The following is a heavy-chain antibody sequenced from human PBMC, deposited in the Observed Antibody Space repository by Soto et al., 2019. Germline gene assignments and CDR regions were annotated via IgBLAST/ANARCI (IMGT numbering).Heavy chain of an antibody. V-gene: IGHV1-69*01. CDR1: GGTFSYYS. J-gene: IGHJ6*02. CDR2: IIPIFGTG. D-gene: IGHD3-16*01. CDR3: ARGGGYHNALEV. Sequence: QVQLVQSGAEVKKPGSSVKVSCKASGGTFSYYSTTWVRQAPGQGLEWMGGIIPIFGTGNYAQRFQGRVTTTADESTTTAYIEVTRLTSEDTAVYYCARGGGYHNALEVWGQGTTVTVSS.